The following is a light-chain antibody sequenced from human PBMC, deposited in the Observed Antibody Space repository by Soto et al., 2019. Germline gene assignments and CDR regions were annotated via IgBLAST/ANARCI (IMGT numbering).Light chain of an antibody. CDR2: AAS. V-gene: IGKV1-6*01. Sequence: AIQMTQSPSSLSASVGDRVTITCRASQAISDDLGWYQQKPGKAPNLLIYAASSLHSGVPSRFSGNGSGTDFTLTISGLQPEDFVTYFCLQDFNYPWTFGQGTKLEIK. CDR3: LQDFNYPWT. CDR1: QAISDD. J-gene: IGKJ1*01.